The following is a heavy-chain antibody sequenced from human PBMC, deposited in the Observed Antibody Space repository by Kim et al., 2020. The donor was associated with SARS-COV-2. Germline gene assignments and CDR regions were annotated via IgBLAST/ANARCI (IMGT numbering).Heavy chain of an antibody. D-gene: IGHD1-26*01. CDR3: ARLHSGSYIDY. Sequence: IYYADSVKGRFTISRDNAKNSLYLQMNSLRAEDTAVYYCARLHSGSYIDYWGQGTLVTVSS. CDR2: I. J-gene: IGHJ4*02. V-gene: IGHV3-21*01.